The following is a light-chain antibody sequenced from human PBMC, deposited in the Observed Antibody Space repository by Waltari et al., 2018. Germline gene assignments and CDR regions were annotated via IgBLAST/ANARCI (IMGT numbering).Light chain of an antibody. Sequence: DIQMTQSPSSVSAFVGDRVTITCRASQSISNWLAWYQQKPGKAPKLLIYGASDLHSGVPSWFSGSGAGTDFTLTISSLQAEDFATYYCQQVNSFPATFGGGTTVEIK. CDR2: GAS. V-gene: IGKV1-12*01. J-gene: IGKJ4*01. CDR1: QSISNW. CDR3: QQVNSFPAT.